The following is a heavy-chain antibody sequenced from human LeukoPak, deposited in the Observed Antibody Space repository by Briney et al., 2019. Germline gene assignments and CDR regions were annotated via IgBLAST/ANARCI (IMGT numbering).Heavy chain of an antibody. CDR1: GFTFSSYG. CDR2: ISGSGGST. CDR3: AKEGDLHGDPLYYYYYYMDV. Sequence: GGSLRLSCAASGFTFSSYGMSWVRQAPGKGLEWVSAISGSGGSTYYADSVKGRFTISRDNSKNTLYLQMNSLRAEDTAVYYCAKEGDLHGDPLYYYYYYMDVWGEGTTVTVSS. V-gene: IGHV3-23*01. D-gene: IGHD4-17*01. J-gene: IGHJ6*03.